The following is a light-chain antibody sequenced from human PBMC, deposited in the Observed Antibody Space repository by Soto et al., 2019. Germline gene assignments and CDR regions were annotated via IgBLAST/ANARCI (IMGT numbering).Light chain of an antibody. Sequence: QSALTQPASVSGSPGQSITISCTGTSSDVGGYNSVSWYQHHPGKAPKLMLYDVSDRPSGVSYRFSGSKSGNTASLTISGLQAADEADYFCSSFTSSMTNVFGRGTKVTVL. CDR2: DVS. CDR3: SSFTSSMTNV. V-gene: IGLV2-14*03. J-gene: IGLJ1*01. CDR1: SSDVGGYNS.